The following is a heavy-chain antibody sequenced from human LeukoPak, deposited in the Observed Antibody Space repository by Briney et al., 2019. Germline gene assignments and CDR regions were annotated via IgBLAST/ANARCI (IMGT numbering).Heavy chain of an antibody. CDR1: GGSFSGYY. V-gene: IGHV4-59*10. Sequence: SETLSLTCAVYGGSFSGYYWSWIRQPAGKGLEWIGRIYTSGSTNYNPSLKSRVTMSVDTSKNQFSLKLSSVTAADMAVYYCARYPPRDAFDIWGQGTMVTVSS. J-gene: IGHJ3*02. CDR3: ARYPPRDAFDI. CDR2: IYTSGST.